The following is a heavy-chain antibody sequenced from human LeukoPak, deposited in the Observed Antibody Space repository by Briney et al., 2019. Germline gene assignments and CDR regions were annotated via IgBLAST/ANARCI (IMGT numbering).Heavy chain of an antibody. D-gene: IGHD1-26*01. CDR3: ARGRSGSYYGSWSDP. CDR1: GFTFSDYS. V-gene: IGHV3-48*02. J-gene: IGHJ5*02. CDR2: ISRDSGAI. Sequence: GGSLTLSCAAYGFTFSDYSMNWVRQPPGKGLEWLSYISRDSGAIYYAYSVKGRFTISRDNDKNSLYLQLNSLRDDDTAAYFCARGRSGSYYGSWSDPWGQRTLVTVSS.